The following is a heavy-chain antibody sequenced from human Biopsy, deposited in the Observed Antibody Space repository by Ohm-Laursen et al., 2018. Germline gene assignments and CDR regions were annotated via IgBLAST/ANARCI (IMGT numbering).Heavy chain of an antibody. CDR2: INPNSGNA. V-gene: IGHV1-2*02. Sequence: SVKVSCKASGYTFAGYYLHWVRQAPGHGLEWMGWINPNSGNANYAQSFQGRLTVTRDTSISTAYMELTSLTFDDTAIYYCARVPAYPSIDGYYGLDLWGQGTTVVVSS. D-gene: IGHD3-9*01. CDR1: GYTFAGYY. J-gene: IGHJ6*02. CDR3: ARVPAYPSIDGYYGLDL.